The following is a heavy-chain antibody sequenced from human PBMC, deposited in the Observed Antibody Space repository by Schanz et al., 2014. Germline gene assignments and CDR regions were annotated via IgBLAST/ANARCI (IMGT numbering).Heavy chain of an antibody. CDR2: LTGSGGGT. Sequence: EVHLLESGGGLVQPGGSLRLSCAASGFTFSNHALSWVRQAPGKGPEWVSSLTGSGGGTYYADSVRGRFAISRDNSKNTLYLEMNSLRAEDTAVYYCARDHQWLARYYMDVWGKGTTVTVSS. V-gene: IGHV3-23*01. CDR1: GFTFSNHA. D-gene: IGHD6-19*01. J-gene: IGHJ6*03. CDR3: ARDHQWLARYYMDV.